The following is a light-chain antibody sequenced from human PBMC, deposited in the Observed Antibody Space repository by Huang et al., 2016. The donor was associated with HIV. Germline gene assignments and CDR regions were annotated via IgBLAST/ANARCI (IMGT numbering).Light chain of an antibody. V-gene: IGKV3-15*01. Sequence: EIVMTQSPATLSVSPGDRATLSCRASQPVSSNFAWYQQKPGQAPRLLIDAAATRATDIPARFSGSGSGTEFTLTISSLQSEDFAVYYCQHYRVWPPVYTFGQGTKLEIK. CDR3: QHYRVWPPVYT. CDR2: AAA. J-gene: IGKJ2*01. CDR1: QPVSSN.